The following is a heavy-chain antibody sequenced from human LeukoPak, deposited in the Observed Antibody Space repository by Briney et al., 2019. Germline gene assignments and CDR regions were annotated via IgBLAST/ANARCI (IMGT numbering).Heavy chain of an antibody. Sequence: GGSLRLSCAASGFTVSSNYMSWVRQAPGKGLEWVSVIYSGGSTYYADSVKGRFTISRDNSKNTLYLQMNSLRAEDTAVYYCARGYYDSHLDYWGQGTLVTVSS. CDR2: IYSGGST. J-gene: IGHJ4*02. V-gene: IGHV3-53*01. CDR3: ARGYYDSHLDY. D-gene: IGHD3-22*01. CDR1: GFTVSSNY.